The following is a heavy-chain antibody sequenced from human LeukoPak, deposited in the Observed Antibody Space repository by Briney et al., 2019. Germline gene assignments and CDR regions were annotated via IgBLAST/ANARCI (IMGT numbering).Heavy chain of an antibody. V-gene: IGHV3-7*01. J-gene: IGHJ4*02. CDR1: GFTFSNYW. Sequence: PGGSLRLSCAASGFTFSNYWMIWVRQAPGKGLEWVANINQDGSERYYADSVKGRFTISRDNAKNSLYLQMNSLRAEDTAVYYCARFLRAVPFDYRGQGTLVTVSS. CDR3: ARFLRAVPFDY. CDR2: INQDGSER.